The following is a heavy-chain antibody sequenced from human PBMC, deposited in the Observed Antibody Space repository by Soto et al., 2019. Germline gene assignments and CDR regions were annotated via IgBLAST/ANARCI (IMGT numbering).Heavy chain of an antibody. Sequence: GGSLRLSCAASGFTFSYYGLHWVRHAPGKGLEWVAGISYDGSNRYYGDSVKGRFSISRDNPNNTLYLQMNSLRDEDTAVYYCAKGGRIPTSSVDYWGQGTLVTVSS. J-gene: IGHJ4*02. CDR3: AKGGRIPTSSVDY. D-gene: IGHD2-2*01. CDR2: ISYDGSNR. CDR1: GFTFSYYG. V-gene: IGHV3-30*18.